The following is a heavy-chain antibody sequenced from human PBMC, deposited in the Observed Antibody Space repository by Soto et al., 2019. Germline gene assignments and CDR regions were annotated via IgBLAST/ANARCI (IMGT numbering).Heavy chain of an antibody. Sequence: SETLSLTCRVSGGSIDSANYYWTWIRQLPGKGPEWIGNIYYSGTTFYNPSLKSRLTISIDTSRNQFSLQLTSVTAADTAVYFCARDQGYRDFFSASHYYYRMDSWGQGTTVTVSS. CDR2: IYYSGTT. D-gene: IGHD3-3*01. J-gene: IGHJ6*02. CDR1: GGSIDSANYY. V-gene: IGHV4-30-4*01. CDR3: ARDQGYRDFFSASHYYYRMDS.